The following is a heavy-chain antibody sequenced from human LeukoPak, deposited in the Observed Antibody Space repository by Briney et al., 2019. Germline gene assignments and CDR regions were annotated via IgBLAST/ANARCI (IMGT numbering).Heavy chain of an antibody. Sequence: PGGSLRLSCAASGFTFSSYSMNWVRQAPGKGLEWVSSISSSSSYIYYADSVKGRFTISRDNAKNSLYLQMNSLRAEDTAVYYCARVNYYDSSGYSSEIDYWGQGTLVTVSS. J-gene: IGHJ4*02. CDR3: ARVNYYDSSGYSSEIDY. V-gene: IGHV3-21*01. D-gene: IGHD3-22*01. CDR1: GFTFSSYS. CDR2: ISSSSSYI.